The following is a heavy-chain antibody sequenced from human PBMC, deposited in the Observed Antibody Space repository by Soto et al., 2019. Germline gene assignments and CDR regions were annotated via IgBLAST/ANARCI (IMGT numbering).Heavy chain of an antibody. Sequence: QVQLVESGGGVVQPGRSLRLSCAASGFTFSGYGMHWVRQAPGKGLEWVAVIWFDGSNKFYADSVKGRFTISRDNSKNTVSLQMNSLRDEDPAVSYCATAGPYWGQGTLVTVSS. CDR3: ATAGPY. V-gene: IGHV3-33*01. CDR2: IWFDGSNK. CDR1: GFTFSGYG. J-gene: IGHJ4*02.